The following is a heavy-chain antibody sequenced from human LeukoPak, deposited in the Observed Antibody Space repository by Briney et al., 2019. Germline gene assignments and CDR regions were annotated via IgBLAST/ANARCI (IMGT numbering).Heavy chain of an antibody. Sequence: GGSLRLSCAASGFTFSSSGMHWVRQAPGRGLEWVSFIHAGGSDKFYAESVEGRFTISRDYSTRTVYLQMNSLRADDTALYYCARSLSAREYFQQWGQGPLVIVSS. CDR3: ARSLSAREYFQQ. CDR1: GFTFSSSG. V-gene: IGHV3-30*02. J-gene: IGHJ1*01. CDR2: IHAGGSDK. D-gene: IGHD6-6*01.